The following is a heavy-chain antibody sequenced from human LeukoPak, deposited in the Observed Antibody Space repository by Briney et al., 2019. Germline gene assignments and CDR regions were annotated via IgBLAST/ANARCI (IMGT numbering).Heavy chain of an antibody. CDR3: ARVDYGDYGAPLDY. V-gene: IGHV4-4*07. Sequence: SETLSLTCTVSGGSISSYYLSWIRQPAGKGLEWVGRIYTSGTTNYNPSLKSRVTISVDTSKNQFSLKLSYVTAADTAVYYCARVDYGDYGAPLDYWGQGTLVTVSS. D-gene: IGHD4-17*01. CDR2: IYTSGTT. CDR1: GGSISSYY. J-gene: IGHJ4*02.